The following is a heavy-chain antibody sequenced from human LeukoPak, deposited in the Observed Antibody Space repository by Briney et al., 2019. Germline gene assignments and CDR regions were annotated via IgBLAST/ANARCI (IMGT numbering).Heavy chain of an antibody. Sequence: PGGSLRLSCAASGFTFSSYAMSWVRQAPGKGLEWVSAISGSGGSTYYADSVKGRFPLPRDNSKNSLYLQMNSLRAEDTALYYCAKDRGRYYYYMDVWGKGTTVTVSS. V-gene: IGHV3-23*01. CDR1: GFTFSSYA. D-gene: IGHD6-25*01. CDR2: ISGSGGST. CDR3: AKDRGRYYYYMDV. J-gene: IGHJ6*03.